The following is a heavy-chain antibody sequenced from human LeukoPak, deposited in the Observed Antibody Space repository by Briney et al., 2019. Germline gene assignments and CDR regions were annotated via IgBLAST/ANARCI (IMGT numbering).Heavy chain of an antibody. D-gene: IGHD6-19*01. J-gene: IGHJ4*01. CDR2: LSGSGITA. CDR3: AKGIYSSGWSYFDY. CDR1: GFTFSNSA. V-gene: IGHV3-23*01. Sequence: PGGSLRLSCAASGFTFSNSAMSWVRQAPGKGLEWVSTLSGSGITAYYADSVKGRFTISRDNSKNTLYLQMNTLRAEDSALYYCAKGIYSSGWSYFDYLGHGTLVTVSS.